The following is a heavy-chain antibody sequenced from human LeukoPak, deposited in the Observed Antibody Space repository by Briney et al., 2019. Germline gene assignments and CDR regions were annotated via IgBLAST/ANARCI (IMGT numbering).Heavy chain of an antibody. J-gene: IGHJ6*03. V-gene: IGHV4-61*10. D-gene: IGHD3-16*01. CDR3: ARETSQKGAHYMDV. Sequence: PSETLSLTCTVSGDSIGSGDYYWSWIRQPAGKGLEWIGRIYYSGSTNYNPSLKSRVTISVDTSKNQSSLKLSSVTAADTAVYYCARETSQKGAHYMDVWGKGTTVTISS. CDR1: GDSIGSGDYY. CDR2: IYYSGST.